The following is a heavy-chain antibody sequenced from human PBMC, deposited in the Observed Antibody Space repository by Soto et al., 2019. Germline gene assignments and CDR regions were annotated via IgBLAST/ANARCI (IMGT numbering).Heavy chain of an antibody. CDR1: GDSVSSNSAA. CDR2: TYYRSKWYN. V-gene: IGHV6-1*01. Sequence: SQTLSLTCAISGDSVSSNSAAWNWIRQSPSRGLEWLGRTYYRSKWYNDYAVSVKSRITINPDTSKNQFSLQLNSVTPEDTAVHYCARVRYIAVAGTMTFDIWGQGTMVTVSS. CDR3: ARVRYIAVAGTMTFDI. D-gene: IGHD6-19*01. J-gene: IGHJ3*02.